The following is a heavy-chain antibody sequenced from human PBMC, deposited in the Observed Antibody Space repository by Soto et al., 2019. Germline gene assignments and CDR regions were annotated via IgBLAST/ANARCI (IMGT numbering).Heavy chain of an antibody. CDR1: GGSISSGGYS. CDR2: IYHSGST. CDR3: ARATEMATVFDY. D-gene: IGHD4-4*01. Sequence: QLQLQESGSGLVKPSQTLSLTCAVSGGSISSGGYSWSWIRQPPGKGLEWIGYIYHSGSTYYNPSLKSRVTKSVARSKNQFSLKLSSVTAADTAVYYCARATEMATVFDYWGQGTLVTVSS. V-gene: IGHV4-30-2*01. J-gene: IGHJ4*02.